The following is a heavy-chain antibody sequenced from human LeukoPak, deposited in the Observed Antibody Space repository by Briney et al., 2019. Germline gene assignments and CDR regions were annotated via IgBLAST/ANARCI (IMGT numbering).Heavy chain of an antibody. Sequence: GRSLRLSCAASGFTFSSYAMHWVRPAPGRGLEWVAVISYDGSNKYYADSVKGRFTISRDNSKNTLYLQMNSLRAEDTAVYYCTGATDFDYWGQGTLVTVSS. CDR1: GFTFSSYA. V-gene: IGHV3-30-3*01. D-gene: IGHD1-26*01. CDR2: ISYDGSNK. CDR3: TGATDFDY. J-gene: IGHJ4*02.